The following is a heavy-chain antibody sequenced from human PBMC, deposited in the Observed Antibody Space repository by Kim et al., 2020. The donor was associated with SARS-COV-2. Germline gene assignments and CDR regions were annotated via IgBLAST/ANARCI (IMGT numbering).Heavy chain of an antibody. CDR2: ISYDGSNK. V-gene: IGHV3-30*04. J-gene: IGHJ5*02. CDR1: GFTFSTYA. D-gene: IGHD3-10*01. Sequence: GGSLRLSCAASGFTFSTYAMHWVRQAPGKGLEWVAVISYDGSNKYYADSVKGRFTISRDNSKNTLYLQMNILRAEDTAVYYCARGALLWFGELFPPNWFDPWGQRTLVTVSS. CDR3: ARGALLWFGELFPPNWFDP.